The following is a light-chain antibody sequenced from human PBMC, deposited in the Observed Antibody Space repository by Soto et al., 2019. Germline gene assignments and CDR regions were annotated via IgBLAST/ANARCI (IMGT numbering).Light chain of an antibody. V-gene: IGLV2-8*01. J-gene: IGLJ1*01. CDR2: EVS. CDR1: SSDVGGYKF. Sequence: QPVLTQPPSASGSPGQSVTISCTGTSSDVGGYKFVSWYQQHPGKAPKLIIYEVSKRPSGVPDRFSGSKSGNTASLTVSGLQAEDEADYYCSSYAGSNNYVFGTGTKLTVL. CDR3: SSYAGSNNYV.